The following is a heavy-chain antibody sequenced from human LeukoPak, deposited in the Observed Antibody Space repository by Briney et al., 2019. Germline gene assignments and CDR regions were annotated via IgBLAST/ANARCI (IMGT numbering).Heavy chain of an antibody. CDR3: ARGTSSRAGNFDY. CDR2: INHSGST. J-gene: IGHJ4*02. CDR1: GGSFSGYY. V-gene: IGHV4-34*01. Sequence: SETLSLTGAVYGGSFSGYYWSWIRQPPGKGLEWIGEINHSGSTNYNPSLKSRVTISVDTSKNQFSLKLSSVTAADTAVYYCARGTSSRAGNFDYWGQGTLVTVSS. D-gene: IGHD6-13*01.